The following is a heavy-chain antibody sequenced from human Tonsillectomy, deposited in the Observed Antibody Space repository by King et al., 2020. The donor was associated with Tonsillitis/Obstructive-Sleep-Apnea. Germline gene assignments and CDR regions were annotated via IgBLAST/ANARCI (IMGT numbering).Heavy chain of an antibody. CDR1: GYTFRSYG. D-gene: IGHD5-24*01. V-gene: IGHV1-18*01. J-gene: IGHJ6*03. CDR2: VSGYSGNT. CDR3: ARGDGYNYYMDV. Sequence: QLVQSGAEVKEPGASVKVSCKASGYTFRSYGVSWVRQAPGQGLEWVGWVSGYSGNTNYAQRLQGRVTMARDTSTSTAYMGLRSLTSDDTAVYYCARGDGYNYYMDVWGKGTTVTVSS.